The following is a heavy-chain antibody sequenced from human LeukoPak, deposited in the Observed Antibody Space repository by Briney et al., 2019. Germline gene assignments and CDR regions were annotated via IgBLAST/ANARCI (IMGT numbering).Heavy chain of an antibody. V-gene: IGHV3-9*01. Sequence: PGRSLRLSCAASGFTFDDYAMHWVRQAPGKGLEWVSGISWNSGSIGYADSVKGRFTISRDNAKNSPYLQMNSLRAEDTALYYCAKDGEAAGEYFQHWGQGTLVTVSS. CDR2: ISWNSGSI. CDR3: AKDGEAAGEYFQH. D-gene: IGHD6-13*01. J-gene: IGHJ1*01. CDR1: GFTFDDYA.